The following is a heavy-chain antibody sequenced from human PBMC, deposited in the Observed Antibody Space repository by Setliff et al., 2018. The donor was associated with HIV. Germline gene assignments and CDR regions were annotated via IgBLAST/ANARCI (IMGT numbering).Heavy chain of an antibody. Sequence: SETLSLTCTVSGGSISSHYWSWIRQPPGKGLEWIGYIYYSGSTNYNPSLKSRVTLSVDTSKNQFSLKLSSVTAADTAVYYCARDGPLEGSYRYYYYYMDVWGKGTTVTVSS. D-gene: IGHD3-10*01. J-gene: IGHJ6*03. V-gene: IGHV4-59*11. CDR1: GGSISSHY. CDR3: ARDGPLEGSYRYYYYYMDV. CDR2: IYYSGST.